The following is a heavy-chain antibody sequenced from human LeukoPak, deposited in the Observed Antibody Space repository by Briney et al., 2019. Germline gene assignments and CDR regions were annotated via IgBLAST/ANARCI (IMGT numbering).Heavy chain of an antibody. J-gene: IGHJ4*02. V-gene: IGHV3-30*02. D-gene: IGHD6-25*01. CDR2: IRYDGSNK. CDR3: AKGRPNSSAGDY. Sequence: GGSLRLSCAASGFTFSSYGMHWVRQAPGKGLEWVAFIRYDGSNKYYADSVKGRFTISRDNSKNTLYLQMNSLRAEDTAVYYCAKGRPNSSAGDYWGQGTLVTLSS. CDR1: GFTFSSYG.